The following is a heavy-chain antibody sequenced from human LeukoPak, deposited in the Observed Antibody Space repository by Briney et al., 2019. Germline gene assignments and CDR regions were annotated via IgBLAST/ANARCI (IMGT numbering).Heavy chain of an antibody. CDR1: GFTFSSYG. CDR2: ISYDGSNK. Sequence: GGSLRLSCAASGFTFSSYGMQWVRQAPGKGLEWVAIISYDGSNKYYLDSVKGRFTISRDNSKNSLYLQMNSLRTEDTALYYCARDSQEFFQHWGQGTLVTVSS. V-gene: IGHV3-30*03. J-gene: IGHJ1*01. CDR3: ARDSQEFFQH.